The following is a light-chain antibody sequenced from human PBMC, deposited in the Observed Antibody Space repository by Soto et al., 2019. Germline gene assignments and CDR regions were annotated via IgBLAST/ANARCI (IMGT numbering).Light chain of an antibody. CDR1: QSVSSSY. CDR3: QHYATSPEVT. V-gene: IGKV3-20*01. Sequence: EIAVTQSPDALSLSLGERATLSSGASQSVSSSYLAWYQQKPGQAPRLLIYGASSRATGIPDRFSGSGSGADFTLTISRVEPEDFAVYYCQHYATSPEVTFGQRTRLEIK. CDR2: GAS. J-gene: IGKJ5*01.